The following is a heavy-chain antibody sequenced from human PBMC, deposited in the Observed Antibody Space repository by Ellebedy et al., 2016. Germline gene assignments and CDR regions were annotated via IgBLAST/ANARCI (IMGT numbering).Heavy chain of an antibody. CDR1: GGSISSYY. Sequence: SETLSLTCTVSGGSISSYYWSWIRQPPGKGLEWIGYIYYSGSTNYNPSLKSRATISVDTSKNQFSLKLSSVTAADTAVYYCARGGSRYYYGMDVWGQGTTVTVSS. CDR3: ARGGSRYYYGMDV. V-gene: IGHV4-59*01. J-gene: IGHJ6*02. CDR2: IYYSGST.